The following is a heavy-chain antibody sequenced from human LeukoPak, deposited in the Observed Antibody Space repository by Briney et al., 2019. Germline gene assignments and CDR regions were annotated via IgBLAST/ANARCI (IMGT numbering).Heavy chain of an antibody. Sequence: ASVKVSCKASGFTFTTYFMHWVRQAPEQGLEWMAIVNPTGTTTNYAQKFQGRVTMTRDTSTSTVYMELSSLRSEDTVVYYCARGSGNPSYFDYWGQGTLVTVSS. D-gene: IGHD4-23*01. J-gene: IGHJ4*02. CDR1: GFTFTTYF. CDR2: VNPTGTTT. V-gene: IGHV1-46*01. CDR3: ARGSGNPSYFDY.